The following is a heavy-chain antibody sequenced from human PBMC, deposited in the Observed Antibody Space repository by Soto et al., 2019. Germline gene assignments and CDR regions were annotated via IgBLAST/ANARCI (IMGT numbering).Heavy chain of an antibody. CDR1: GFSLSTSGVG. V-gene: IGHV2-5*02. J-gene: IGHJ4*02. D-gene: IGHD3-3*01. Sequence: SGPTLVNPTQTLTLTCTFSGFSLSTSGVGVGWIRQPPGKALEWLALIYWDDDKRYSPSLKSRLTITKDTSKNQVVLTMTNMDPVDTATYYCAHNVGVLRFMEWLPYYFDYWGQGTLVTVSS. CDR2: IYWDDDK. CDR3: AHNVGVLRFMEWLPYYFDY.